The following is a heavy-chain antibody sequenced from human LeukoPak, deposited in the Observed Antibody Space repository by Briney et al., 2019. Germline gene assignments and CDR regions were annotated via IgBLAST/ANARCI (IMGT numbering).Heavy chain of an antibody. CDR1: GGSISSYY. CDR3: TRYKLINWFVGWFDP. CDR2: IYTSGST. J-gene: IGHJ5*02. Sequence: SETLSLTCTVSGGSISSYYWSWIRQPAGKGLEWIGRIYTSGSTNYNPSLKSRVTMSVDTSKNQFSLKLSSVTAEDTAVYYCTRYKLINWFVGWFDPWGQGTLVTVSS. V-gene: IGHV4-4*07. D-gene: IGHD1-14*01.